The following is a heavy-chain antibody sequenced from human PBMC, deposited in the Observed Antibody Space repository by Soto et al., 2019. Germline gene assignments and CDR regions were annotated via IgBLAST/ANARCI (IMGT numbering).Heavy chain of an antibody. CDR1: GVTFSNYI. CDR3: ARDDEGGSYCDLGY. J-gene: IGHJ4*02. V-gene: IGHV3-30-3*01. D-gene: IGHD3-10*01. Sequence: GGSLRLSCAASGVTFSNYITHWVRQAPGKGLEWVAIILHDGNNKYYADSVKGRFTISRDNSKNTLYLQMSSLRTEDTAIYYCARDDEGGSYCDLGYWGQGTLVTVSS. CDR2: ILHDGNNK.